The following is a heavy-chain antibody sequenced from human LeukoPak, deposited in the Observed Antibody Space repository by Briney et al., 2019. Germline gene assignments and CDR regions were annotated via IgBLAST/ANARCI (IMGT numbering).Heavy chain of an antibody. CDR2: MSGSGTST. J-gene: IGHJ4*02. V-gene: IGHV3-23*01. CDR3: AKGNHYYDSSGFYDY. Sequence: GGSLRLSCAASGFTFSSYAMSWVRQAPGKGLEWVSGMSGSGTSTNYTDSVKGRFTISRDNSKSTLFLQMNSLRAEDTAVYYCAKGNHYYDSSGFYDYWGQGTLVTVSS. CDR1: GFTFSSYA. D-gene: IGHD3-22*01.